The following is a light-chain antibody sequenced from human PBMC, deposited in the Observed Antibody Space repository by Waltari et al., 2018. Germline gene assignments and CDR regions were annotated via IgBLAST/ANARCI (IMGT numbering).Light chain of an antibody. V-gene: IGKV3-15*01. CDR3: QQYNNWPPIT. J-gene: IGKJ4*01. CDR2: GAS. Sequence: EIVMTQSPATLSVSPGERATLSCRASKSVSTNLGWYQQKPGQAPRLLIYGASTRATGIPARFSGSGSGTEFTFTISSLQSEDFAVYYCQQYNNWPPITFGGGTKVEIK. CDR1: KSVSTN.